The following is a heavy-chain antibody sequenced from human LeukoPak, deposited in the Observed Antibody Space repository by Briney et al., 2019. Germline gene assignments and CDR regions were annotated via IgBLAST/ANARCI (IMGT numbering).Heavy chain of an antibody. CDR2: IRYDGSNK. CDR1: GFTFSSYG. D-gene: IGHD5-18*01. Sequence: PGGSLRLSCAASGFTFSSYGMHWVRQAPGKGLEWVAFIRYDGSNKYYADSVKGRFTISRDNAKNSLYLQMNSLRAEDTAVYYCARYRGYSYGPFDYWGQGTLVTVSS. CDR3: ARYRGYSYGPFDY. V-gene: IGHV3-30*02. J-gene: IGHJ4*02.